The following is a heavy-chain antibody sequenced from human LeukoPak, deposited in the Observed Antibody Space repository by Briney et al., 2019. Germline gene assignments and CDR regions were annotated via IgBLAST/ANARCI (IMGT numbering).Heavy chain of an antibody. CDR1: GFTFSNYA. D-gene: IGHD1-26*01. CDR3: AKDLVGATESYYFDY. CDR2: ISDSGGRP. Sequence: GGSLRLSCAASGFTFSNYAMSWVRQAPGRGLEWISAISDSGGRPFYADSVKGRFTISRDNSKNTLYLQMTSLRAEDTAVYYCAKDLVGATESYYFDYWGQGTLSPSPQ. V-gene: IGHV3-23*01. J-gene: IGHJ4*02.